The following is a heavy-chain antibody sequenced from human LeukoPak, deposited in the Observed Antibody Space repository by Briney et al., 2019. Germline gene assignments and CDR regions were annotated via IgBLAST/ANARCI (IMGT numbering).Heavy chain of an antibody. Sequence: KSSETLSLTCTVSGYSISSGYYWGWIRQPPGKGLEWIGSIYHSGSTYYNPSLKSRVTISVDTSKNQFSLKLSSVTAADTAVYYCARDCPYDYYYDSSGPQRKGYFDYWGQGTLVTVSS. CDR1: GYSISSGYY. V-gene: IGHV4-38-2*02. J-gene: IGHJ4*02. D-gene: IGHD3-22*01. CDR2: IYHSGST. CDR3: ARDCPYDYYYDSSGPQRKGYFDY.